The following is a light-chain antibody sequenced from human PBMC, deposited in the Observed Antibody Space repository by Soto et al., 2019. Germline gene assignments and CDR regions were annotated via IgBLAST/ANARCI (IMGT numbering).Light chain of an antibody. Sequence: QSALTQPASVSGSPGQSITISCTGTNSAIGDSDHVSWYQQLPGKAPKLIIYDVNNRPSGISNRFSASKSGNTASLTISGLQAEDEADFYCSSYLSGPIYVFGTGTKLTVL. J-gene: IGLJ1*01. CDR1: NSAIGDSDH. CDR2: DVN. CDR3: SSYLSGPIYV. V-gene: IGLV2-14*03.